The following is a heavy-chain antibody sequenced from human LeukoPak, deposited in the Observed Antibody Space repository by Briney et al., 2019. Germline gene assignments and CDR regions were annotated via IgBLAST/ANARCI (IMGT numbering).Heavy chain of an antibody. CDR2: INSDGSEG. J-gene: IGHJ4*02. CDR3: AKVWTTVTTLVDY. CDR1: GFTFSGFW. D-gene: IGHD4-17*01. Sequence: GGSLRLSCAVSGFTFSGFWMSWSRQAPGKGLEWVASINSDGSEGYYADVVKGRFTISRDNAKNSLYLQMNSLRAEDTAVYYCAKVWTTVTTLVDYWGQGTLVTVSS. V-gene: IGHV3-7*03.